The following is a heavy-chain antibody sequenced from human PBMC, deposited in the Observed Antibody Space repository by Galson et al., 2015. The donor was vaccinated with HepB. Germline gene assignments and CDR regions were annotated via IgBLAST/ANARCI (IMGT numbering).Heavy chain of an antibody. CDR1: GFAFDDYA. Sequence: SLRLSCAASGFAFDDYAMHWVRQAPGKGLEWVSLISWDGGFTDYADSARGRFSISRDNIENSLHLRMDSLRTEDTALYYCAKDIRPDRDINEDYYYGMDVWGRGTTVTVSS. V-gene: IGHV3-43*01. CDR3: AKDIRPDRDINEDYYYGMDV. D-gene: IGHD3-9*01. CDR2: ISWDGGFT. J-gene: IGHJ6*02.